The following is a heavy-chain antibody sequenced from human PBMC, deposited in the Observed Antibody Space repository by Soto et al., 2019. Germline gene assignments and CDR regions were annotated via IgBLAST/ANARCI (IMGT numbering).Heavy chain of an antibody. CDR1: GYSFSSFW. V-gene: IGHV5-51*01. CDR2: IYAGDSDT. D-gene: IGHD2-2*02. Sequence: GESLKISCKGSGYSFSSFWIAWVRQMPGKGLEWMGIIYAGDSDTRYSPSFQGQVTISADKSISTAYLQWSSLKASDTAMYYCGRLKGYFSRAGRYTSLGGGINWFDPWGPGALVTVSS. CDR3: GRLKGYFSRAGRYTSLGGGINWFDP. J-gene: IGHJ5*02.